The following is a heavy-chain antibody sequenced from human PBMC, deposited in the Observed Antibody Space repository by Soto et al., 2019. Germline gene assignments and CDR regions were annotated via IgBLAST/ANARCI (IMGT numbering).Heavy chain of an antibody. J-gene: IGHJ4*02. CDR1: GFTFSNYA. D-gene: IGHD6-19*01. CDR2: ITNSGST. Sequence: EVQLLESGGGLVQPGVSMRLFCEASGFTFSNYAMTWVLQAPGKWLEWVSTITNSGSTYYGDTVRGRFTISRDNSKTTVYLQMNSLRAEDTAIYYCARTDKFNSQSSGWANRFDDWGQGTLVTVSS. CDR3: ARTDKFNSQSSGWANRFDD. V-gene: IGHV3-23*01.